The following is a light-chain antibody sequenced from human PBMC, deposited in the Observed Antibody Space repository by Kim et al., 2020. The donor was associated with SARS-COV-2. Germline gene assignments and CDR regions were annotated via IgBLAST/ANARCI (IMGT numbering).Light chain of an antibody. CDR3: QQRSNWPGT. CDR1: QSVSSY. Sequence: LSPGERATLSCRASQSVSSYLAWYQQKPGQAPRLLIYDASNRATGIPARFSGSGSGIDFTLTISSLEPEDFAVYYCQQRSNWPGTFGQGTKVDIK. V-gene: IGKV3-11*01. CDR2: DAS. J-gene: IGKJ1*01.